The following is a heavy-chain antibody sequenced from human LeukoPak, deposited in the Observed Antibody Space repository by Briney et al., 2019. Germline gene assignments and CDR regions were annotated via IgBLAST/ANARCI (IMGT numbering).Heavy chain of an antibody. V-gene: IGHV4-39*01. CDR2: IYYSGST. CDR1: GGSISSSSYY. Sequence: SETLSLTCTVSGGSISSSSYYWGWIRQPPGEGLEWIGSIYYSGSTYYNPSLKSRVTISVDTSKNQFSLKLSSVTAADTAVYYCARHCSSTSCYYYFDYWGQGTLVTVSS. D-gene: IGHD2-2*01. J-gene: IGHJ4*02. CDR3: ARHCSSTSCYYYFDY.